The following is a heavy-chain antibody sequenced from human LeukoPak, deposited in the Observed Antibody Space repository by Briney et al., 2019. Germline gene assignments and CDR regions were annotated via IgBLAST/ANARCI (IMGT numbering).Heavy chain of an antibody. Sequence: GGSLRLSCAASGFTFSSYAMSWVRQAPGKGLEWVSAISGSGGSTYYADSVKGRFTVSRDNSKNTLYLQMNSLRAEDTAVYYCTRPSYPSRYCSSTSCYTSDYWGQGTLVTVSS. CDR3: TRPSYPSRYCSSTSCYTSDY. D-gene: IGHD2-2*02. CDR1: GFTFSSYA. J-gene: IGHJ4*02. CDR2: ISGSGGST. V-gene: IGHV3-23*01.